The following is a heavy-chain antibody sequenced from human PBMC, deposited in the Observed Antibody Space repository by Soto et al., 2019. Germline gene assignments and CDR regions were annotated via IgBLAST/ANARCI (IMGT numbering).Heavy chain of an antibody. J-gene: IGHJ5*02. Sequence: SETLSLTCTVSGGSISSSSYYWGWIRQPPGKGLEWIGSIYYSGSTYYNPSLKSRVTISVDTSKNQFSLKLSSVTAADTAVYYCARDRGYSGYHWGQGTLVTVSS. CDR2: IYYSGST. CDR1: GGSISSSSYY. CDR3: ARDRGYSGYH. V-gene: IGHV4-39*02. D-gene: IGHD5-12*01.